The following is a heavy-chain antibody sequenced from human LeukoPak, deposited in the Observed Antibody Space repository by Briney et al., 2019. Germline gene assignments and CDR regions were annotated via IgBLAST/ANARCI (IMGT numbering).Heavy chain of an antibody. D-gene: IGHD3-10*01. CDR3: ARHSDVIGAI. V-gene: IGHV5-51*01. Sequence: GESLKISCKASGYTFTHQWIGWLRQKFGSGLEWMGIIYPRDSDTRYSPSFQGHVTISADTSINTAYLEWSRLEASDTGIYYCARHSDVIGAIWGQGTLVTVSS. CDR2: IYPRDSDT. J-gene: IGHJ4*02. CDR1: GYTFTHQW.